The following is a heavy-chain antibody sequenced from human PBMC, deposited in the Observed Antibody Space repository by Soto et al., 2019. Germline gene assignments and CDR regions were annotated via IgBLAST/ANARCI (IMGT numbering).Heavy chain of an antibody. V-gene: IGHV4-31*01. Sequence: QVQLQESGPGLVKPSQTLSLTCTVSGGSISSGGYYWSWIRQHPGKGLEWIGYIDYSGSTYYNPSLTSPVTTSVDTSKHQFSLKLSSVTAADTAVYSCVRSVTPWGQGTLVTFSS. D-gene: IGHD3-16*01. CDR2: IDYSGST. J-gene: IGHJ5*02. CDR3: VRSVTP. CDR1: GGSISSGGYY.